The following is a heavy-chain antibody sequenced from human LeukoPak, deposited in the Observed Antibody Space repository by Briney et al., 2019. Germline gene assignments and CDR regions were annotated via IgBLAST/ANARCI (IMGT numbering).Heavy chain of an antibody. Sequence: GGSLRLSCAASGFTFDDYAMHWVRQAPGKGLEWVSGISWNSGNIGYADSVKGRFTISRDNAKNSLYLQMNSLRAEDTAVYYCAREASGGYSYGPFSRLPGYNWFDPWGQGTLVTVSS. CDR2: ISWNSGNI. D-gene: IGHD5-18*01. CDR1: GFTFDDYA. CDR3: AREASGGYSYGPFSRLPGYNWFDP. J-gene: IGHJ5*02. V-gene: IGHV3-9*01.